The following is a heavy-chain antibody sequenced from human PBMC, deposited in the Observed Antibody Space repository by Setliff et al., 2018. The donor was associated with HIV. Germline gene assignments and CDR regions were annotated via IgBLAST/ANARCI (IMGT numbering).Heavy chain of an antibody. V-gene: IGHV1-2*02. D-gene: IGHD3-16*01. CDR1: GYVFTGYY. CDR2: INPDNGHT. J-gene: IGHJ6*03. Sequence: ASVKVSCKAFGYVFTGYYMHWVRRAAGQGFEWMGWINPDNGHTQYGQKFQGRLTLTRDTSIRTAYMELSGLTFDDTAMYYCARDRRAGGYYYTDVWGTGTTVTVSS. CDR3: ARDRRAGGYYYTDV.